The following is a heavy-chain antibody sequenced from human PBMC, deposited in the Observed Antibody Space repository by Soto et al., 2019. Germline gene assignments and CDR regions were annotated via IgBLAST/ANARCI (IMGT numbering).Heavy chain of an antibody. CDR3: VGGVTTIQPYFDY. CDR2: IYHSGST. J-gene: IGHJ4*02. D-gene: IGHD5-12*01. V-gene: IGHV4-30-2*01. Sequence: TLSLTCAFSGGSIISGGYSWSWIRQPPGKGLEWIGYIYHSGSTYYNPSLKSRVTISVDRSKNQFSLKLSSVTAADTAVYYCVGGVTTIQPYFDYWGQGTLVTSPQ. CDR1: GGSIISGGYS.